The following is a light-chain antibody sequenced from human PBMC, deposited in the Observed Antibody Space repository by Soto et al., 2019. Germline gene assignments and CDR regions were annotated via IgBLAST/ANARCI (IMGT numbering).Light chain of an antibody. J-gene: IGKJ2*01. Sequence: DIQRTQSPSSLSSSVVDRVTITCRASQSISSYLNWYQQKPGKAPKLLIYAASSLQSGVPSRFSGSGSGTDFTLTISSLQPEDFSTYYCQQSYSTPYTFGQGTKLESK. CDR2: AAS. CDR3: QQSYSTPYT. V-gene: IGKV1-39*01. CDR1: QSISSY.